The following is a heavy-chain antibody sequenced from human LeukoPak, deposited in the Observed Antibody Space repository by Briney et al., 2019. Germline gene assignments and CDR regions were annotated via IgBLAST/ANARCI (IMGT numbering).Heavy chain of an antibody. V-gene: IGHV3-30-3*01. CDR3: AGSPTYYYMDV. CDR1: GFTFSNYV. CDR2: ISYDGINK. Sequence: PGGSLRLSCEASGFTFSNYVIHWVRQAPGKGLEWLAVISYDGINKYYADSVKGRFTISRDHSKTTVDLQMDSLGGADTAVDYLAGSPTYYYMDVWGKGTTVTVSS. J-gene: IGHJ6*03. D-gene: IGHD1-26*01.